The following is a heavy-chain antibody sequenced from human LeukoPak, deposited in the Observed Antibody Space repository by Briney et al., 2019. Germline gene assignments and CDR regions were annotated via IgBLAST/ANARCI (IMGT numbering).Heavy chain of an antibody. J-gene: IGHJ4*02. CDR2: ISPNSGGT. CDR1: GYTFTGYY. V-gene: IGHV1-2*02. Sequence: GASVKVSCKASGYTFTGYYMHWVRQAPGQGLEWMGWISPNSGGTNYAQKFQGRVTMTRDTSISTAYMELSRLRSDDTAVYYCARDQDVYCSSTSCYDYWGQGTLVTVSS. CDR3: ARDQDVYCSSTSCYDY. D-gene: IGHD2-2*01.